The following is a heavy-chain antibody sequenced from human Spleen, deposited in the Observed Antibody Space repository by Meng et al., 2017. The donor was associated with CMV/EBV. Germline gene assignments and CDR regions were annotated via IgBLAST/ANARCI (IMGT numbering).Heavy chain of an antibody. CDR2: ISGSGSNT. D-gene: IGHD3-10*01. V-gene: IGHV3-23*01. Sequence: GESLKISCAASGFTFSSYAMSWVRQAPGKGLEWVSSISGSGSNTYYADSVKGRFTISRDNSKNTLYLQMNSLRAEDRAIYYCAKDRATGSYQTVFDNWGQGTLVTVSS. CDR3: AKDRATGSYQTVFDN. CDR1: GFTFSSYA. J-gene: IGHJ4*02.